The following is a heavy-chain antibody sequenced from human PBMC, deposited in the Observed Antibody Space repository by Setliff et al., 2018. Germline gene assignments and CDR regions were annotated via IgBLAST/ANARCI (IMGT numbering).Heavy chain of an antibody. Sequence: GASVKVSCKASGYAFGSSGISWVRQAPGQGLEWMGWISAYNGNTNYAQKLRGRVTMTTDTSTSTAHTELRSLRSDDTAVYYCARAPTVTTSLYFDYWGQGTLVTVSS. V-gene: IGHV1-18*01. CDR1: GYAFGSSG. CDR3: ARAPTVTTSLYFDY. D-gene: IGHD4-17*01. J-gene: IGHJ4*02. CDR2: ISAYNGNT.